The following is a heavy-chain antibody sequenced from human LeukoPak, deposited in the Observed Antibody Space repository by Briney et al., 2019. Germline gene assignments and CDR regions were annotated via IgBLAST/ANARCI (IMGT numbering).Heavy chain of an antibody. CDR1: GFTFSSYW. V-gene: IGHV3-7*01. CDR2: IKQDGSEK. CDR3: ARGPHAFDI. J-gene: IGHJ3*02. Sequence: TGRSLRLSCVASGFTFSSYWMSWARQAPGKGLEWVANIKQDGSEKYYVDSVKGRFIISRDNAKKSLNLQMNSLRVEDMAVYYCARGPHAFDIWGQGTMVTVSS.